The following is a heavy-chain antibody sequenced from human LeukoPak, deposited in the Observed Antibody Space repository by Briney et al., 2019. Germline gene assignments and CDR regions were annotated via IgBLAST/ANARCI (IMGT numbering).Heavy chain of an antibody. V-gene: IGHV3-9*01. CDR3: AKDYVGGDLYPL. CDR1: GFTVSSNY. CDR2: ISWNSGSI. Sequence: GGSLRLSCAASGFTVSSNYMSWVRQAPGKGLEWVSGISWNSGSIGYADSVKGRFTISRDNAKNSLYLQMNSLRAEDTALYYCAKDYVGGDLYPLWGQGTLVTVSS. J-gene: IGHJ4*02. D-gene: IGHD3-10*02.